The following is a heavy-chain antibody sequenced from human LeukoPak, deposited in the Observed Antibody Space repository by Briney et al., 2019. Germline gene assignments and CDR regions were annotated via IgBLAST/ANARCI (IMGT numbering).Heavy chain of an antibody. Sequence: PGGSLRLSCAASGFTFSSYSMNWVRQAPGKGLEWVSSISSSSSYIYYPDSVKGRFTISRDNAKNSLYLQVNSLRAEDTAVYYCASLGWDGLHYFDYWGQGTLVTVSS. D-gene: IGHD1-26*01. J-gene: IGHJ4*02. CDR3: ASLGWDGLHYFDY. CDR2: ISSSSSYI. CDR1: GFTFSSYS. V-gene: IGHV3-21*01.